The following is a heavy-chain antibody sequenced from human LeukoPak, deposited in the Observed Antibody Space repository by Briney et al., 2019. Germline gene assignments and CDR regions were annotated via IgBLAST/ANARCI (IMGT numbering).Heavy chain of an antibody. D-gene: IGHD3-10*01. CDR2: INTDGSST. CDR1: GFTFSSYW. J-gene: IGHJ4*02. CDR3: ARLSGSGSSPFDY. Sequence: GGSLKLSCAASGFTFSSYWMHWVRQAPGKGLVWVSRINTDGSSTSYADSVKGRFTISRDNAKNSLYLQMNSLRAEDTAMYYCARLSGSGSSPFDYWGQGTLVTVSS. V-gene: IGHV3-74*01.